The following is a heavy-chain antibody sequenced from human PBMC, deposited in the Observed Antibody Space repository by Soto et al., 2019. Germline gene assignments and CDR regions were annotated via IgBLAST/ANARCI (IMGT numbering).Heavy chain of an antibody. CDR2: IYYSGST. J-gene: IGHJ4*02. CDR1: GGSISSSSYY. CDR3: ASTTTRYYGSGSYYFDY. D-gene: IGHD3-10*01. V-gene: IGHV4-39*01. Sequence: QLQLQESGPGLVKPSETLSLTCTVSGGSISSSSYYWGWIRQPPGKGLEWIGSIYYSGSTYYNPSLKSRVTISVDTSKTQFSLKLSSVTAADTAVYYCASTTTRYYGSGSYYFDYWGQGTLVTVSS.